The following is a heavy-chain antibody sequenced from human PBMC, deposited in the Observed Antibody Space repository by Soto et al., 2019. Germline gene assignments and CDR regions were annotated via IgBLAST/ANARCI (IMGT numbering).Heavy chain of an antibody. CDR2: IKHSGIT. V-gene: IGHV4-34*01. Sequence: QVQLQQWGAGLLTPSETLSLTCVVNGGSFSGYYWSWVRQPPGQGLPWIWEIKHSGITDSSPSLKGRVTMSVDASRSELSLNLTSVTAADTAVYYGGRGRSSVPDRRGIGYYGLDVWGQGTTVTVS. CDR3: GRGRSSVPDRRGIGYYGLDV. J-gene: IGHJ6*02. CDR1: GGSFSGYY. D-gene: IGHD3-3*01.